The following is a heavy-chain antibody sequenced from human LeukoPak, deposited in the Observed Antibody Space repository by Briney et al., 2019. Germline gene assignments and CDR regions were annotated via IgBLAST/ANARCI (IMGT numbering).Heavy chain of an antibody. D-gene: IGHD3-16*01. CDR2: INHNRAT. CDR1: GGSFTNQF. V-gene: IGHV4-34*01. J-gene: IGHJ4*02. Sequence: PSETLSLTCGVSGGSFTNQFWTWIRQAPGQGLEWIGDINHNRATNYNPSLKSRVTISADTSNSLSLRSVTAADTAVYFCAWHYVWGRFDSWGQGTLVTVSS. CDR3: AWHYVWGRFDS.